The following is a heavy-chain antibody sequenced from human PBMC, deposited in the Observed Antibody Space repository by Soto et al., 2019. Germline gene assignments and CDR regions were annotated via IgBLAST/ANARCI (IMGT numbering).Heavy chain of an antibody. Sequence: GGSLRLSCAISGITFSDHDIDWVRQAAGKGLEWLGRSRTRADNYATDYAASVKGRFTFSRDDSKNSLYLQMNSLKTEDTAVYYCARVVVTTQHWGQGTLVTVSS. V-gene: IGHV3-72*01. CDR2: SRTRADNYAT. J-gene: IGHJ1*01. CDR1: GITFSDHD. D-gene: IGHD2-21*02. CDR3: ARVVVTTQH.